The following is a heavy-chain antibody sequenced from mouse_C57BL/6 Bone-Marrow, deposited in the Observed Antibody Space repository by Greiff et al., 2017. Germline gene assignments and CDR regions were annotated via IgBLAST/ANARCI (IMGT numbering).Heavy chain of an antibody. V-gene: IGHV5-4*01. CDR3: ARDRLGGFAY. J-gene: IGHJ3*01. CDR2: ISDGGSYT. Sequence: EVQGVESGGGLVKPGGSLKLSCAASGFTFSSYAMSWVRQTPEKRLEWVATISDGGSYTYYPDNVKGRFTISRDNAKNNLYLQMSHLKSEDTAMYYCARDRLGGFAYWGQGTLVTVSA. CDR1: GFTFSSYA.